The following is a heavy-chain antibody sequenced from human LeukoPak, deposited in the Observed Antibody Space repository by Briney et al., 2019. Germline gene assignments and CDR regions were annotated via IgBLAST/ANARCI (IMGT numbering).Heavy chain of an antibody. CDR1: GGSISSYY. CDR2: IYYSGST. J-gene: IGHJ6*02. Sequence: SETLSLTCTVSGGSISSYYWSWIRQPPGKGLEWIGYIYYSGSTNYNPSPKSRVTISVDTSKNQFSLKLSSVTAADTAVYYCARTVAYYYDSSGYPYGMDVWGQGTTVTVSS. CDR3: ARTVAYYYDSSGYPYGMDV. D-gene: IGHD3-22*01. V-gene: IGHV4-59*01.